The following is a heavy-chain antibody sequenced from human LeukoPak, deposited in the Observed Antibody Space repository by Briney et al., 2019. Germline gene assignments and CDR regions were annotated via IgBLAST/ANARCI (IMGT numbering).Heavy chain of an antibody. CDR3: ARTLRYFDWLFASFGTGHFDY. J-gene: IGHJ4*02. Sequence: SETLSLTCAVYGGSFSGHYWSWIRQPPGKGLEWIGEINHSGSTNYNPSLKSRVTISVDTSKNQFSLKLSSVTAADTAVYYCARTLRYFDWLFASFGTGHFDYWGQGTLVTVSS. CDR2: INHSGST. D-gene: IGHD3-9*01. V-gene: IGHV4-34*01. CDR1: GGSFSGHY.